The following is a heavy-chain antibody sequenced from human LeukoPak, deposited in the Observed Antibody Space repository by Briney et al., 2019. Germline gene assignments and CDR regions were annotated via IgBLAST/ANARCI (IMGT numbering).Heavy chain of an antibody. CDR2: IDTSGNT. V-gene: IGHV4-4*07. CDR1: GGSISSYY. J-gene: IGHJ2*01. D-gene: IGHD6-13*01. Sequence: SETLSLTCTVSGGSISSYYWSWIRQPAGKGLEWIGRIDTSGNTNYKPSLKSRVTMSVDTSKDQFSLKLSSVTAADTAVYYCARVSSSWYQDWYFDLWGRGTLVTVSS. CDR3: ARVSSSWYQDWYFDL.